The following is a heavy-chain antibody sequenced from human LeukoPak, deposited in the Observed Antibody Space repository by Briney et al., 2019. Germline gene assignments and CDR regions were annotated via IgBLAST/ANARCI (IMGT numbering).Heavy chain of an antibody. CDR2: LRYDGTNK. J-gene: IGHJ4*02. V-gene: IGHV3-33*08. D-gene: IGHD3-22*01. Sequence: PGGSLRLSCAASGFTLSSYAMHWVRQAPGKGLEWVASLRYDGTNKYYADSVKGRFTISRDNSKNTLYLQMNSLRAEDTAVYYCARARNNYDSSGYSALDYWGQGTLVTVSS. CDR3: ARARNNYDSSGYSALDY. CDR1: GFTLSSYA.